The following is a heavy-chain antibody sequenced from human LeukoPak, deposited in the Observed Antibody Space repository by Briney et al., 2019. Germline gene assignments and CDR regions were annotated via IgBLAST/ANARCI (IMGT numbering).Heavy chain of an antibody. D-gene: IGHD6-19*01. CDR2: ISSSSSYI. V-gene: IGHV3-21*01. CDR3: ARVVAVAGTPLLFDY. CDR1: GFTFSSYS. Sequence: GGSLRLSCAASGFTFSSYSMNWVRQAPGKGLEWVSSISSSSSYIYYADSVKGRFTISRDNAKNSLYLQMNSLRAEDTAVYYCARVVAVAGTPLLFDYWGQGTLVTVSS. J-gene: IGHJ4*02.